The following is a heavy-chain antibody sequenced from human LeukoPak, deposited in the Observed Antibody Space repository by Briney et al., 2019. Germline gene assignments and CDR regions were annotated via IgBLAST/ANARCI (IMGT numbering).Heavy chain of an antibody. Sequence: QPGGSLRLSCAASGFTFNMYAMNWVRQAPGKGVEGVSVISGGCDSTYYADSVKGQFIISRDNSKNTLFLQMNSLSVEDTAVYFCVKAKYQLIVDTFDVWGQGKMVIVSS. D-gene: IGHD2-2*01. CDR3: VKAKYQLIVDTFDV. J-gene: IGHJ3*01. CDR1: GFTFNMYA. CDR2: ISGGCDST. V-gene: IGHV3-23*01.